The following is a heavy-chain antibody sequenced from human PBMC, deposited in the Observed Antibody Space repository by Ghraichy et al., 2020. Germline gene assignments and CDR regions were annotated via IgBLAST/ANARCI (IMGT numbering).Heavy chain of an antibody. V-gene: IGHV1-69*13. D-gene: IGHD3-22*01. CDR3: ARRAFSGYYPFDY. Sequence: SVKVSCKASGGTFSSYAISWVRQAPGQGLEWMGGIIPIFGTANYAQKFQGRVTITADESTSTAYMELSSLRSEDTAVYYCARRAFSGYYPFDYWGQGTLVTVSS. J-gene: IGHJ4*02. CDR2: IIPIFGTA. CDR1: GGTFSSYA.